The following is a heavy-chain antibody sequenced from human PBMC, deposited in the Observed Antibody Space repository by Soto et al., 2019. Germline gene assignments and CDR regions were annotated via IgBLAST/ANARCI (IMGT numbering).Heavy chain of an antibody. J-gene: IGHJ6*03. Sequence: GASVKVSCKASGYTFTSYGISWVRQAPGQGLEWMGWISAYNGNTNYAQKLQGRVTMTTDTSTSTAYMELRSLRSDDTAVYYCARAQSSGYYYYYYYMDVWGKGTTVTVSS. V-gene: IGHV1-18*01. D-gene: IGHD3-10*01. CDR2: ISAYNGNT. CDR3: ARAQSSGYYYYYYYMDV. CDR1: GYTFTSYG.